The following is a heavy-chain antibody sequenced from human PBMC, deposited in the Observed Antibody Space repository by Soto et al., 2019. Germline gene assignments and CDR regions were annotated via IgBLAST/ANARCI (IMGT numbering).Heavy chain of an antibody. D-gene: IGHD2-2*01. CDR1: GFTFSSYA. Sequence: GGSLRLSCAASGFTFSSYAMSWVRQAPGEGLEWVANIKQDGSEKYYVDSVKGRFTISRDNAKNSLYLQMNSLRAEDTAVYYCARDTQFDIVVVPAAPPDDAFDIWGEGTMVTVSS. CDR3: ARDTQFDIVVVPAAPPDDAFDI. J-gene: IGHJ3*02. CDR2: IKQDGSEK. V-gene: IGHV3-7*01.